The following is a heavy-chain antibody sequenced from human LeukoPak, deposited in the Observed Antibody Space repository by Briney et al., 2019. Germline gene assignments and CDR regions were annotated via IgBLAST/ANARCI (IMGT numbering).Heavy chain of an antibody. Sequence: LSLTCTVSGGSISSYYWSWIRQAPGKGLEWVSYISSSGSTIYYADSVKGRFTISRDNAKNSLYLQMNSLRAEDTAVYYCARGHGSYYFDYWGQGTLVTVSS. D-gene: IGHD1-26*01. V-gene: IGHV3-11*04. J-gene: IGHJ4*02. CDR3: ARGHGSYYFDY. CDR1: GGSISSYY. CDR2: ISSSGSTI.